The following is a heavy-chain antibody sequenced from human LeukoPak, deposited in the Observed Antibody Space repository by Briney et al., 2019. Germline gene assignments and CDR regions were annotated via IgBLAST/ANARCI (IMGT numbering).Heavy chain of an antibody. V-gene: IGHV3-30*18. J-gene: IGHJ4*02. CDR3: AKAAYQYYYDSSGYYDREDY. D-gene: IGHD3-22*01. CDR2: ISYGGSNK. CDR1: GFTFSSYS. Sequence: PGGSLRLSCAASGFTFSSYSMNWVRQAPGKGLEWVAVISYGGSNKYYADSVKGRFTISRDNSKNTLYLQMNSLRAEDTAVYYCAKAAYQYYYDSSGYYDREDYWGQGTLVTVSS.